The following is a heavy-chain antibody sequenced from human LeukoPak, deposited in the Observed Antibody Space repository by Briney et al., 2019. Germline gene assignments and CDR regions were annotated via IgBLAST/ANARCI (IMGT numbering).Heavy chain of an antibody. J-gene: IGHJ6*03. Sequence: GGSLRLSCAASGFTFSDYYMSWIRQAPGKGLEWVSYISSSGSTIYYADSVKGRFTISRDNAKNSLYLQMNSLRAEDTAVYYCARERSDYANYYYYVDVWGKGTTVTISS. CDR3: ARERSDYANYYYYVDV. CDR1: GFTFSDYY. D-gene: IGHD4-17*01. CDR2: ISSSGSTI. V-gene: IGHV3-11*04.